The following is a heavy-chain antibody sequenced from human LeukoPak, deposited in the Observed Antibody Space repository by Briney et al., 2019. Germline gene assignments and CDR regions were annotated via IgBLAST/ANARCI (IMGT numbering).Heavy chain of an antibody. CDR1: GIPFSNYT. CDR3: ARVNSALVVSSEGSWAGSLGFDH. V-gene: IGHV3-21*06. CDR2: IGGSSRYI. D-gene: IGHD3-22*01. J-gene: IGHJ4*02. Sequence: PGGSLRLSCAASGIPFSNYTLTWVRQAPGKGLVWVSSIGGSSRYIHYSDSVRGRFSISRDNAKNSVYLQMDSLTADDTAVYYCARVNSALVVSSEGSWAGSLGFDHWGQGILVIVSS.